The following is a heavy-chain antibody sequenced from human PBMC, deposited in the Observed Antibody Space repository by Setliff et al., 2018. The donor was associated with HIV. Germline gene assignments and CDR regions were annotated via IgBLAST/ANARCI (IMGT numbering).Heavy chain of an antibody. Sequence: PGGSLRLSCAASGFTFSSYAIHWVRQPPGKGLEWVAFISYDGNNKNYADSVKGRFTISRDNAKNSLFLQMNNVRAEDTAVYYCAREVGDFWSGGDHFDLWGRGTQVTVSS. V-gene: IGHV3-30*04. CDR1: GFTFSSYA. CDR2: ISYDGNNK. D-gene: IGHD3-3*01. CDR3: AREVGDFWSGGDHFDL. J-gene: IGHJ2*01.